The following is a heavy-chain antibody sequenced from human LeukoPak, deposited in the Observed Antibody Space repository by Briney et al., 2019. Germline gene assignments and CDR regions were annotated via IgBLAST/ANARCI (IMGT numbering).Heavy chain of an antibody. V-gene: IGHV4-4*07. CDR3: VRDGTGDSSGWHL. J-gene: IGHJ4*02. Sequence: SETLSLTSTVSGGTIGTYFWGWIRQPAGKGLQWIGRFHTRGSTDYNPSLMSRVSMSVDTSKNQFLLRLRSVTAADTAMYYCVRDGTGDSSGWHLWGQGTLVTVSS. D-gene: IGHD6-19*01. CDR2: FHTRGST. CDR1: GGTIGTYF.